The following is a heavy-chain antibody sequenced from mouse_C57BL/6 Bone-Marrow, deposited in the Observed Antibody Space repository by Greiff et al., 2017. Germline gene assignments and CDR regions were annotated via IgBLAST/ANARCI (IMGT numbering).Heavy chain of an antibody. D-gene: IGHD2-3*01. J-gene: IGHJ2*01. CDR3: AGDGPYYFDY. V-gene: IGHV1-55*01. Sequence: QVQLQQPGAELVKPGASVKMSCKASGYTFTSYWINWVKQRPGQGLEWIGDIYPGSGSTNYNEKFKRKATLTVDTDSSTAYMQLRSLASEVSAVYSCAGDGPYYFDYWGQGTTLTVSS. CDR1: GYTFTSYW. CDR2: IYPGSGST.